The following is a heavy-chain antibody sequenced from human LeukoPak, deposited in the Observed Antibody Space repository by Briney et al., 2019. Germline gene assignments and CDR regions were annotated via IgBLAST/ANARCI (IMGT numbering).Heavy chain of an antibody. Sequence: GSSVEVSCKASGGTFSIYAINWVRQAPGQGLEWMGRIIRGLGISNYAQKFQGRVTITADKSTSTTYMELSSLRSEDTAVYYCASARQRHCTNGVCPSLTDSWGQGTLVTVSS. V-gene: IGHV1-69*04. CDR2: IIRGLGIS. D-gene: IGHD2-8*01. J-gene: IGHJ4*02. CDR3: ASARQRHCTNGVCPSLTDS. CDR1: GGTFSIYA.